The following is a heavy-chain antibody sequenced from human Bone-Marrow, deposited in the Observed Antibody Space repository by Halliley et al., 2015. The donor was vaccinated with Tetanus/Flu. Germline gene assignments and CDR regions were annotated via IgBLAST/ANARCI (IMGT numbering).Heavy chain of an antibody. V-gene: IGHV3-66*01. CDR2: IYSGGAT. J-gene: IGHJ4*02. Sequence: KGLQWVSTIYSGGATHFADSVGGRFTISRDSSTNTLHLQRNSLRAEDTAVYYCATRGGFTALLYWGQGTLVTVSS. D-gene: IGHD3-16*01. CDR3: ATRGGFTALLY.